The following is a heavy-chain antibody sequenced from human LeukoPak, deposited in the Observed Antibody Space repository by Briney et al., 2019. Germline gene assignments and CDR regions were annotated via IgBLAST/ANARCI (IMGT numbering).Heavy chain of an antibody. J-gene: IGHJ4*02. CDR3: ARRAGAYSHPYDY. D-gene: IGHD4/OR15-4a*01. CDR2: IYSGGNT. Sequence: GGSLRLSCAASGFTFSSYAMSWVRQAPGKGLEWVSFIYSGGNTHYSDSLKGRFTISRDNSKNTLYLQMNSLRVEDTAVYYCARRAGAYSHPYDYWGQGTLVTVSS. V-gene: IGHV3-23*05. CDR1: GFTFSSYA.